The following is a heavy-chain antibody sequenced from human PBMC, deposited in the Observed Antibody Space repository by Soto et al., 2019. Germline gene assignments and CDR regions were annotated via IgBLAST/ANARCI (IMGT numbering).Heavy chain of an antibody. CDR2: IYYSGST. J-gene: IGHJ6*02. CDR3: ARDVRDCSGGSCYRYYGMDV. V-gene: IGHV4-31*03. CDR1: GGSISSGGYY. Sequence: PSETLSLTCTVSGGSISSGGYYWSWIRQHPGKGLEWIGYIYYSGSTYYNPSLKSRVTISVDTSKNQFSLKLSSVTAADTAVYYCARDVRDCSGGSCYRYYGMDVWGQGTTVTVSS. D-gene: IGHD2-15*01.